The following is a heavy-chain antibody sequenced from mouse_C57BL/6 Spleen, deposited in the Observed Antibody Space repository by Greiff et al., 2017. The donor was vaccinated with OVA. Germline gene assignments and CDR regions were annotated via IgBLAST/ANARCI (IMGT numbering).Heavy chain of an antibody. CDR1: GYAFSSSW. Sequence: VQLVESGPELVKPGASVKISCKASGYAFSSSWMNWVKQRPGKGLEWIGRIYPGDGDTNYNGKFKGKATLTADKSSSTAYMQLSSLTSEDSAVYFCAYYYGSSYAMDYWGQGTSVTVSS. CDR3: AYYYGSSYAMDY. V-gene: IGHV1-82*01. CDR2: IYPGDGDT. D-gene: IGHD1-1*01. J-gene: IGHJ4*01.